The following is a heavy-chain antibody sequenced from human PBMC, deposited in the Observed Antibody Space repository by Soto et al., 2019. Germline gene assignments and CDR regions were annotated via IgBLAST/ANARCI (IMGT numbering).Heavy chain of an antibody. D-gene: IGHD6-6*01. CDR3: ARNSQQLGHYYYGVDV. V-gene: IGHV1-69*13. J-gene: IGHJ6*02. CDR2: IIPIFGTA. CDR1: GGTFSSYD. Sequence: SVKVSCKASGGTFSSYDISWVRQAPGQGLEWMGGIIPIFGTANYAQKFQGRVTITADESTSTAYMELSSLRSEDTAVYYCARNSQQLGHYYYGVDVWGQGTTVTVSS.